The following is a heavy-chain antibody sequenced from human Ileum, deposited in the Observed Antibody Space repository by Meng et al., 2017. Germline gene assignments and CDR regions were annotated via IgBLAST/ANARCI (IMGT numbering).Heavy chain of an antibody. Sequence: PRVSSPHGPLPRSCADISGAISRTTYWSRVRQPPGKGLEWIGQISHSGSAYYTPSLKSRVTMSVDKSKSQFSLMLTSVTAADTAIYYCARHGGYSQDFWGQGTLVTVSS. CDR2: ISHSGSA. V-gene: IGHV4-4*03. CDR1: SGAISRTTY. CDR3: ARHGGYSQDF. D-gene: IGHD4-23*01. J-gene: IGHJ4*02.